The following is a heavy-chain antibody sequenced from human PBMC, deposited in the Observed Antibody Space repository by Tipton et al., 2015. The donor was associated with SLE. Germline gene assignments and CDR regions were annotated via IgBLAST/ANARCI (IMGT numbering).Heavy chain of an antibody. CDR1: GASISSHY. CDR3: VRAKRSSTTWGYWFDP. Sequence: TLSLTCTVSGASISSHYWNWIRQPPGKGLEWIGNIYNNGNTNYNPSLKSRVTISVDTSRNQFFLKLSSVTAADTALYYCVRAKRSSTTWGYWFDPWGQGTLATVSS. J-gene: IGHJ5*02. D-gene: IGHD2-2*01. V-gene: IGHV4-59*11. CDR2: IYNNGNT.